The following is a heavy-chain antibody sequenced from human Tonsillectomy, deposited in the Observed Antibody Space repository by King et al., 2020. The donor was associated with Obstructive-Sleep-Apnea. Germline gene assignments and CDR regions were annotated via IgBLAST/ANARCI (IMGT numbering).Heavy chain of an antibody. Sequence: VQLVESGGGVVQPGRSLRLSCAASGFTFSLYGMHWVRQAPGKGLEWVAVIWYDGNNKYYAYYVKGRFTISRDNSKNTLYLQMNSLRAEDTAVYYCAKDQSGTYSIFDYWGQGTLVTVSS. CDR1: GFTFSLYG. CDR3: AKDQSGTYSIFDY. V-gene: IGHV3-33*06. CDR2: IWYDGNNK. D-gene: IGHD1-26*01. J-gene: IGHJ4*02.